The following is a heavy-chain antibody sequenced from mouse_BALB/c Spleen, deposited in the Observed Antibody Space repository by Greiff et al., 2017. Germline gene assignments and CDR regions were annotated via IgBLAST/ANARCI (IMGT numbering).Heavy chain of an antibody. V-gene: IGHV1S137*01. J-gene: IGHJ3*01. CDR1: GYTFTDYA. CDR2: ISTYYGDA. D-gene: IGHD2-4*01. CDR3: ARQGDYGAWFAY. Sequence: QVQLQQSGAELVRPGVSVKISCKGSGYTFTDYAMHWVKQSHAKSLEWIGVISTYYGDASYNQKFKGKATMTVDKSSSTAYMELARLTSEDSAIYYCARQGDYGAWFAYWGQGTLVTVSA.